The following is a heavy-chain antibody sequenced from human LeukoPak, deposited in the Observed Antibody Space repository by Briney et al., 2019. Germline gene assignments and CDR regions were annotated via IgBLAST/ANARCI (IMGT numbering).Heavy chain of an antibody. CDR2: ISYDGGNK. V-gene: IGHV3-30*03. CDR3: ARGKLYYYDSSGYFDPGTFDI. D-gene: IGHD3-22*01. J-gene: IGHJ3*02. Sequence: GGSLRLSCAASGFTFSSYGMHWVRQAPGKGLEWVAVISYDGGNKYYADSVKGRFTISRDNSKNTLYLQMNSLRAEDTAVYYCARGKLYYYDSSGYFDPGTFDIWGQGTIVTVSS. CDR1: GFTFSSYG.